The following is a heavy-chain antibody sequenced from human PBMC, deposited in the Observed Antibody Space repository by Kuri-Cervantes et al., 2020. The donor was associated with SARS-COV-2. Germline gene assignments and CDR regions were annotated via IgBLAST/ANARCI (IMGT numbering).Heavy chain of an antibody. CDR1: GGSISSSSYY. D-gene: IGHD3-3*01. CDR3: ARESLSGDFWSGYYWNHWFDP. CDR2: IYYSGST. Sequence: SETLSLTCTVSGGSISSSSYYWGWIRQPPEKGLEWIGSIYYSGSTYYNPSLKSRVTISVDTSKNQFSLKLSSVTAADTAVYYCARESLSGDFWSGYYWNHWFDPWGQGTLVTVSS. J-gene: IGHJ5*02. V-gene: IGHV4-39*07.